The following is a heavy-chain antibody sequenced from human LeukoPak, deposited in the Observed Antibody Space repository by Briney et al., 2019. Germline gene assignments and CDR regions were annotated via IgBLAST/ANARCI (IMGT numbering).Heavy chain of an antibody. Sequence: SVKVSCKASGGTFSSYAISWVRQAPGQGLEWMRGIIPIFGTANYAQKFQGRVTITADESTSTAYMELSSLRSEDTAVYYCASKYYYDSSGYFRTTYYYYYGMDVWGQGTTVTVSS. V-gene: IGHV1-69*13. J-gene: IGHJ6*02. D-gene: IGHD3-22*01. CDR1: GGTFSSYA. CDR2: IIPIFGTA. CDR3: ASKYYYDSSGYFRTTYYYYYGMDV.